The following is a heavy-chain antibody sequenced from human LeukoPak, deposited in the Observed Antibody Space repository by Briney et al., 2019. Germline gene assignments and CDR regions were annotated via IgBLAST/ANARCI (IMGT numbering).Heavy chain of an antibody. J-gene: IGHJ6*03. D-gene: IGHD4-17*01. CDR1: GGSFSGYY. V-gene: IGHV4-34*01. CDR3: ARLHGDYTYYYYYHMDV. CDR2: INHSGST. Sequence: PSETLSLTCAVYGGSFSGYYWSWIRQPPGKGLEWIGEINHSGSTNYNPSLKSRVTISVDTSKNQFSLKLSSVTAADTAEYYCARLHGDYTYYYYYHMDVWGKGTTVTVSS.